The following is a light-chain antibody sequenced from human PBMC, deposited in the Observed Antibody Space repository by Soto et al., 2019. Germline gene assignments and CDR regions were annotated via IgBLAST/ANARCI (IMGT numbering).Light chain of an antibody. CDR2: ATS. Sequence: DIQLTHPTGALSASLGCVCTITCRASQTISRALNWYQQKPGKAPKLLIYATSNLQSGVPPRFSGSGSGTEFILTITGLQPEDFATYYCQPSEITHTVGGGTKVDI. V-gene: IGKV1-39*01. CDR1: QTISRA. CDR3: QPSEITHT. J-gene: IGKJ4*01.